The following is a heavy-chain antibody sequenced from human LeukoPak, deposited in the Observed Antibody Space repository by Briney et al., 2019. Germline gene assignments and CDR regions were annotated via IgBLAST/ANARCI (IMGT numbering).Heavy chain of an antibody. CDR3: ATSEAIVVVTAILNY. CDR2: ISPNSGGI. CDR1: GFTFIDYY. Sequence: ASVKVSCKASGFTFIDYYMHWVRQAPGQGLEWMGRISPNSGGIEYAQKFQDRVTMTRDTSISTAYLELSRLRSDDTAVYYCATSEAIVVVTAILNYWGQGTLVTVSS. J-gene: IGHJ4*02. D-gene: IGHD2-21*02. V-gene: IGHV1-2*06.